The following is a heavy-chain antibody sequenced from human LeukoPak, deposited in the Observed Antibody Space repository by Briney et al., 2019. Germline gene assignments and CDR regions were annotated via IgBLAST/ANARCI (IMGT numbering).Heavy chain of an antibody. J-gene: IGHJ4*02. CDR1: GFTFDDYA. D-gene: IGHD3-10*01. V-gene: IGHV3-9*03. Sequence: TGGSLRLSCAAFGFTFDDYAMHWVRQAPGKGLEWVSGISWNSGSIGYADSVKGRFTISRDNAKNSLYLQMNSLRAEDMALYYCAKASSRGSRNYFDYWGQGTLVTVSS. CDR3: AKASSRGSRNYFDY. CDR2: ISWNSGSI.